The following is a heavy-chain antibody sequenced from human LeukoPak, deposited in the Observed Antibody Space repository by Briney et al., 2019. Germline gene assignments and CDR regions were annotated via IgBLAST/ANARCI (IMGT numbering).Heavy chain of an antibody. CDR1: GFTFSGSA. CDR3: TRSTSDSSSSRFDY. D-gene: IGHD3-22*01. Sequence: PGGSLRLSCAVSGFTFSGSAMHWVRQASGKGLEWVGRIRSKANSYATAYAASVKGKFTISRDDSKNTAYLQMNSLKAEDTAVYHCTRSTSDSSSSRFDYWGQGTLVTVSS. J-gene: IGHJ4*02. V-gene: IGHV3-73*01. CDR2: IRSKANSYAT.